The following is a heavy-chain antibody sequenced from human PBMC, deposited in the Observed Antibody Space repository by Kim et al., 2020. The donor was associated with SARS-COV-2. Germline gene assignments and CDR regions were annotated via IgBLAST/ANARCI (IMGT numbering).Heavy chain of an antibody. J-gene: IGHJ6*02. CDR1: GFTFSSYG. V-gene: IGHV3-33*06. CDR2: IWYDGSNK. CDR3: AKEALGPYYYGMDV. Sequence: GGSLRLSCAASGFTFSSYGMHWVRQAPGKGLEWVAVIWYDGSNKYYADSVKGRFTISRDNSKNTLYLQMNILRAEDTAVYYCAKEALGPYYYGMDVWGQG.